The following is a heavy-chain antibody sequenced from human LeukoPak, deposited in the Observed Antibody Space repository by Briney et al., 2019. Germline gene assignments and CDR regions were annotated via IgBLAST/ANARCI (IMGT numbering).Heavy chain of an antibody. CDR1: GGSISRGGYY. J-gene: IGHJ1*01. D-gene: IGHD5-18*01. Sequence: SETLSLTCTVSGGSISRGGYYWSWIRQHPGKGLEGIGYIYYSGSTYYNPSLKSRVTISVDTSKNQFSLKLSSVTAADTAVYYCARARRRYSYGEYFQHWGQGTLVTVSS. V-gene: IGHV4-31*03. CDR2: IYYSGST. CDR3: ARARRRYSYGEYFQH.